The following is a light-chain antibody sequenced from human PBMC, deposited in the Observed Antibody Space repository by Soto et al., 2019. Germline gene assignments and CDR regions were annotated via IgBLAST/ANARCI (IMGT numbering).Light chain of an antibody. CDR3: QHSYYTPWT. CDR1: QPISTF. CDR2: GAS. J-gene: IGKJ1*01. V-gene: IGKV1-39*01. Sequence: DIQMTQSPSSLSASLGDRVTITCRASQPISTFLNWYQKKTGRAPKLLIYGASALHSGVPSRFSGSGSGTDFTLTISSLRAEDCATYYCQHSYYTPWTFGQGTKVEIE.